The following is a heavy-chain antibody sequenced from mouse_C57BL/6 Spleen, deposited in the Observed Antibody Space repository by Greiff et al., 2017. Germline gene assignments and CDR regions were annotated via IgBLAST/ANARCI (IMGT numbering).Heavy chain of an antibody. Sequence: QVQLQQSGAELVKPGASVKISCKASGYAFSSYWMNWVKQRPGKGLEWIGQIYPGDGDTNYNGKFKGKATLTADKSSSTAYMQLSSLTSEDSAVYFCARAQATWNYFDYWGQGTTLTVSS. D-gene: IGHD3-2*02. CDR1: GYAFSSYW. CDR3: ARAQATWNYFDY. CDR2: IYPGDGDT. J-gene: IGHJ2*01. V-gene: IGHV1-80*01.